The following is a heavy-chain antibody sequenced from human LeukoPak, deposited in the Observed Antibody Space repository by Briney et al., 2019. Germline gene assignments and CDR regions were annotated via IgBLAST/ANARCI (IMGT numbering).Heavy chain of an antibody. CDR3: AKGVKHIVVLTAQHYFDY. D-gene: IGHD2-21*02. CDR1: GYTLTELS. Sequence: ASVKVSCKVSGYTLTELSMHWVRQAPGKGLEWMGGFDPEDGETIYAQKFQGRVTMTEDTSTDTAYMELSSLRAEDTAVYYCAKGVKHIVVLTAQHYFDYWGQGTLVTVSS. CDR2: FDPEDGET. J-gene: IGHJ4*02. V-gene: IGHV1-24*01.